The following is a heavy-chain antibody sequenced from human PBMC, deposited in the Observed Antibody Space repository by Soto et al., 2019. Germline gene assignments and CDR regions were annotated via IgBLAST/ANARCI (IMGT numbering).Heavy chain of an antibody. Sequence: QLQLQESGPGLVKPSETLSLTCTVSGASISSSTFYWGWIRQPPGKGLEWIGTVYYSGSAYYNPSLKRRLTISVDTSKNHFSLKLSSVTAADTALYYCVRHAPYRSGWANRNDYWGQGTLVTVSS. J-gene: IGHJ4*02. D-gene: IGHD6-19*01. CDR1: GASISSSTFY. CDR2: VYYSGSA. CDR3: VRHAPYRSGWANRNDY. V-gene: IGHV4-39*02.